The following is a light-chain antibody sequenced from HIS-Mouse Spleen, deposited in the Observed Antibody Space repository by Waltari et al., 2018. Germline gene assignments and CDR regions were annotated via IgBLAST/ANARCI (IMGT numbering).Light chain of an antibody. J-gene: IGLJ2*01. Sequence: QSALTQPRSVSGSPGQSVTISCTGTSSDVGGYNYVSWYQQHPDKAPKLMIYDVSKRPSGVPERFAGAKSGNTASLTISGLQAEDEADYYCCSYAGSYPVVFGGGTKLTVL. CDR3: CSYAGSYPVV. V-gene: IGLV2-11*01. CDR1: SSDVGGYNY. CDR2: DVS.